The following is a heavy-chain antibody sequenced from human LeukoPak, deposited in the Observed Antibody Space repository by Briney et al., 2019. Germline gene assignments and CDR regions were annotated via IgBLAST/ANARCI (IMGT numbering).Heavy chain of an antibody. D-gene: IGHD2-15*01. CDR2: ISGSGGST. V-gene: IGHV3-23*01. CDR1: GFTFSSYA. CDR3: AKVGDCSGGSCYSGMDV. J-gene: IGHJ6*02. Sequence: GGSLRLSCAASGFTFSSYAMSWVRQAPGKGLEWVSAISGSGGSTYYADSVKGRFTISRDNSKNTLYLQMNSLRAEDTAVYYCAKVGDCSGGSCYSGMDVWGQGTTVTVSS.